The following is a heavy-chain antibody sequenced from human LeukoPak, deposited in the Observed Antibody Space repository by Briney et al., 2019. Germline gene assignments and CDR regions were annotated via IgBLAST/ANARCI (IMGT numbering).Heavy chain of an antibody. CDR1: GYTLTGLS. CDR3: ARDSEDSPSNDRKWVRVRGPYDGMDV. D-gene: IGHD3-10*01. Sequence: ASVKVSCKVSGYTLTGLSMHWMRQAPGKGLEWMGGFDPEDGETVYAQKFQGRVTMTEDTSTDTAYMELSSLRSEDTAVYYCARDSEDSPSNDRKWVRVRGPYDGMDVWGQGTTVTVSS. J-gene: IGHJ6*02. V-gene: IGHV1-24*01. CDR2: FDPEDGET.